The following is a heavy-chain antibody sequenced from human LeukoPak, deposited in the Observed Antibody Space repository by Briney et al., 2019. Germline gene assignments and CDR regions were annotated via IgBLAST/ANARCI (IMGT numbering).Heavy chain of an antibody. D-gene: IGHD2-21*01. CDR2: IYYSGST. CDR1: GGSMAGRSYY. V-gene: IGHV4-39*01. CDR3: ARNPQHIRDWFDP. J-gene: IGHJ5*02. Sequence: SETLSLTCTVSGGSMAGRSYYWAWIRQPPGKGLEWIGSIYYSGSTNYNPSLKSRVTISVDKSENQFSLTLTSVTAADTGVYYCARNPQHIRDWFDPWGQGTLVTVSS.